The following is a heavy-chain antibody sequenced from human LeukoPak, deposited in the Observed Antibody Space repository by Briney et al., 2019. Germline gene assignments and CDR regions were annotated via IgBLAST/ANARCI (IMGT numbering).Heavy chain of an antibody. J-gene: IGHJ4*02. CDR3: ATARSYDSSGYYYPRSFDY. D-gene: IGHD3-22*01. CDR1: GGSISSGGYY. Sequence: SQTLSLTCTVSGGSISSGGYYWSWIRQHPGKGLEWIGYIYYSGSTYYNPSLKSRVTISVDKSKNQFSLKLSSVTAADTAVYYCATARSYDSSGYYYPRSFDYWGQGTLVTVSS. V-gene: IGHV4-31*09. CDR2: IYYSGST.